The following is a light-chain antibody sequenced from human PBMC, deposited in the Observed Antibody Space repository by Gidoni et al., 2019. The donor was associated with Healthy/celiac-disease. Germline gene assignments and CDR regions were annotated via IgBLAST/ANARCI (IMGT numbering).Light chain of an antibody. CDR2: AAS. V-gene: IGKV1-39*01. CDR1: QSISSY. J-gene: IGKJ2*01. Sequence: IQMTQSPSSLSASVGDRVTITCRASQSISSYLNWYQQKPGKAPKLLIYAASSLQRGVPSRFSGSGSGTDFTLTISSLQPEDFATYYCQQSYSTLPYTFXQXTKLEIK. CDR3: QQSYSTLPYT.